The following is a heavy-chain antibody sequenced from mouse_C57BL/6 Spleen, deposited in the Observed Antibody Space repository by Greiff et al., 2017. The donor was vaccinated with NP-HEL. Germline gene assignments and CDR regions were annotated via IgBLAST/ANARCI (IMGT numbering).Heavy chain of an antibody. V-gene: IGHV1-69*01. CDR3: ARFSQDSSGYVSFAY. Sequence: QVQLQQPGAELVMPGASVKLSCKASGYTFTSYWMHWVRQRPGQGLEWIGEIDPSDSYTNYNQKFKGKSTLTVDKSSSTAYMQLSSLTSEDSAVYYCARFSQDSSGYVSFAYWGQGTLVTVSA. J-gene: IGHJ3*01. CDR1: GYTFTSYW. D-gene: IGHD3-2*02. CDR2: IDPSDSYT.